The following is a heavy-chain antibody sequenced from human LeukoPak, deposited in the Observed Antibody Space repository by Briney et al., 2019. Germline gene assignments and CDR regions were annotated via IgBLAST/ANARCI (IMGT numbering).Heavy chain of an antibody. D-gene: IGHD6-19*01. Sequence: GSLRLSCEASGFTFRSYAMTWVRQAPGKGLEWVSAISGSGAKTYYADSVKGRFTISRDNSKNTLYLQMNSLRAEDTAVYYCAKDLVGYSSGWTKRRFDYWGQGTLVTVSS. J-gene: IGHJ4*02. CDR2: ISGSGAKT. V-gene: IGHV3-23*01. CDR1: GFTFRSYA. CDR3: AKDLVGYSSGWTKRRFDY.